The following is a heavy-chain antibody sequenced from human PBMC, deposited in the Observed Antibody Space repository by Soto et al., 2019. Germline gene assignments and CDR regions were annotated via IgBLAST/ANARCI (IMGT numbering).Heavy chain of an antibody. CDR3: ARGRSSSPTKYYYYYGMDV. CDR1: GGSISSSSYY. CDR2: INHSGST. J-gene: IGHJ6*02. Sequence: ETLSLTCTVSGGSISSSSYYWGWIRQPPGKGLEWIGKINHSGSTNYNPSLKSRVTISVDTSKNQFSLKLSSVTAADTAVYYCARGRSSSPTKYYYYYGMDVWGQGTTVTVSS. V-gene: IGHV4-39*07. D-gene: IGHD6-13*01.